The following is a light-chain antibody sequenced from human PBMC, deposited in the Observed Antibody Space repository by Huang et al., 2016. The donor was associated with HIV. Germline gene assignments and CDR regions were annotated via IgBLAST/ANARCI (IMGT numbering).Light chain of an antibody. Sequence: DIQMTQSPSTLSASVGDRVTITCRASQSISTWLAWYQQKPGKAPKLLIYKASNLEDGVTSRFSGSGSGTEFTLTISSLQPDDFATYYCQQYSAYSWTFGQGTKVDIK. CDR1: QSISTW. CDR3: QQYSAYSWT. J-gene: IGKJ1*01. CDR2: KAS. V-gene: IGKV1-5*03.